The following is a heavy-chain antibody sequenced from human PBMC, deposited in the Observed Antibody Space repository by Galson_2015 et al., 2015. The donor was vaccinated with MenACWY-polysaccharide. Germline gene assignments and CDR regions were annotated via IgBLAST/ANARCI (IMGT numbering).Heavy chain of an antibody. CDR2: SGSGGGL. Sequence: LRLSCAASGFRFSAYGMSWVRQAPGRGLEWVSGSGSGGGLYYADSVKGRFTVSRDNSKNTLYLQMNNLRAEDTAVYYCAKVGPRSSWTMGLDYWGQGTLVTVSS. J-gene: IGHJ4*02. CDR3: AKVGPRSSWTMGLDY. CDR1: GFRFSAYG. D-gene: IGHD6-13*01. V-gene: IGHV3-23*01.